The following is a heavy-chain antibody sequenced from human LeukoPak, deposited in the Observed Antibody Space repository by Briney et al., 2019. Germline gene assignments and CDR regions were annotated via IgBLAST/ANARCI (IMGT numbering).Heavy chain of an antibody. J-gene: IGHJ4*02. Sequence: GGSLRLSCAASGFTFSSYWMSWVRQAPGQGLEWVANIKEDGSAKYYADSVKGRFTISRDNAKNSLYHQMNNLSAEDTAVYYCVRDSPGYGAYDFDWGQGTLVTVSS. CDR1: GFTFSSYW. CDR3: VRDSPGYGAYDFD. D-gene: IGHD5-12*01. V-gene: IGHV3-7*01. CDR2: IKEDGSAK.